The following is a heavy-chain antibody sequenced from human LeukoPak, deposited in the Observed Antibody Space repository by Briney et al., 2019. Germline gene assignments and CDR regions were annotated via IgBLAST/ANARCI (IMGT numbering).Heavy chain of an antibody. CDR2: ISWNSGSI. D-gene: IGHD3-16*02. Sequence: QSGGSLRLSCAASGFTFDDYAMHWVRQAPGKGLEWVSGISWNSGSIGYADSVKGRFTISRDHAKNSLYLQMNSLRAEDTALYYCSAKGRILITFGGVIVTEPDAFDIWGQGSMVTVSS. CDR3: SAKGRILITFGGVIVTEPDAFDI. J-gene: IGHJ3*02. V-gene: IGHV3-9*01. CDR1: GFTFDDYA.